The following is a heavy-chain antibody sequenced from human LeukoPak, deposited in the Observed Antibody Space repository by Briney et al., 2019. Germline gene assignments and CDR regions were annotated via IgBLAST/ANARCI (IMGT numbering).Heavy chain of an antibody. V-gene: IGHV1-2*02. CDR2: INPNSGGT. J-gene: IGHJ4*02. D-gene: IGHD1-26*01. CDR3: ARALGSLKELVAY. Sequence: GASVKVSCKASGYTFTGYYMHWVRQAPGQGLEWMGWINPNSGGTNYAQKFQGRVTMTRDTSISTAYMELSRLRSDDTAVYYCARALGSLKELVAYWGQGTLVTVSS. CDR1: GYTFTGYY.